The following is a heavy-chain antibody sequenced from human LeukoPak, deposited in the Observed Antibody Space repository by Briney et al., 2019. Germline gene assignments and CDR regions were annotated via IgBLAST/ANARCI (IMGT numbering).Heavy chain of an antibody. D-gene: IGHD3-16*01. Sequence: PGGSLRLSCAASGFPFSSYSMNWVRQAPGKGLEWVSSISSSSSYIYYADSVKGRFTISRDNAKNSLYLQMNSLGAEDTAVYYCARDQRLSGGADIWGQGTMVTVSS. J-gene: IGHJ3*02. CDR1: GFPFSSYS. CDR2: ISSSSSYI. V-gene: IGHV3-21*01. CDR3: ARDQRLSGGADI.